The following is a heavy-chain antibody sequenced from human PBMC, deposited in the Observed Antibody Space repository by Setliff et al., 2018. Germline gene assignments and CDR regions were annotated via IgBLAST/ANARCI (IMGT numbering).Heavy chain of an antibody. J-gene: IGHJ4*02. CDR1: GFTFGDYA. D-gene: IGHD4-17*01. CDR2: IRSKAYGGTT. Sequence: GGSLRLSCTASGFTFGDYAMSWVRQAPGKGREWVGFIRSKAYGGTTEYAASVKGRFTLSRDDSKSIAYLQMNSLKTEDTAVYYCTRAGGDYEARADYWGQGTLVTVSS. CDR3: TRAGGDYEARADY. V-gene: IGHV3-49*04.